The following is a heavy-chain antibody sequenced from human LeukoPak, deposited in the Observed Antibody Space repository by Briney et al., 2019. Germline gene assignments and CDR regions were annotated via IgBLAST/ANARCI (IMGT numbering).Heavy chain of an antibody. CDR2: ISSSSDSI. D-gene: IGHD1-26*01. V-gene: IGHV3-48*04. CDR1: GFTFSTYG. Sequence: GGSLRLSCAASGFTFSTYGMTWVRQAPGKGLEWISYISSSSDSIKYADSVKGRFTSSRDNAKNSLYLQMNSLRAEDTAVYYCTRVRLGVTTRYFDYWGQGTLAAVSS. J-gene: IGHJ4*02. CDR3: TRVRLGVTTRYFDY.